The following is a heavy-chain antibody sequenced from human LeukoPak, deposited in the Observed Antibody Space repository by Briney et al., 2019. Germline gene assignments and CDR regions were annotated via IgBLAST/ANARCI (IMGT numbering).Heavy chain of an antibody. CDR2: IKPKSGVT. CDR3: ARNYRYFDWLLFGGYFDY. CDR1: GYTFTDYY. D-gene: IGHD3-9*01. J-gene: IGHJ4*02. Sequence: VASVKVSCKTSGYTFTDYYMHWVRQAPGQGLEWLGWIKPKSGVTSYAQGFQGRVTMTSDTSINTAYMELSRLSSDDTAVYYCARNYRYFDWLLFGGYFDYWGQGTLVTVSS. V-gene: IGHV1-2*02.